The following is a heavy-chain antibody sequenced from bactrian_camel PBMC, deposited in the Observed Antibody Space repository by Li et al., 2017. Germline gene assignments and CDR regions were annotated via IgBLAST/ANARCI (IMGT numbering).Heavy chain of an antibody. Sequence: HVQLVESGGGSVQAGGSLRLSCAASGYTYGLNCMAWFRQAPGKQREGVAAFTSRTRSTEYSDSVKGRFTITQDDAGMSVYLQMNDLKPEDTAMYHCAAVASWNCPLGRDFRYWGYGMDWWGNGTQVTVS. CDR2: FTSRTRST. D-gene: IGHD2*01. CDR1: GYTYGLNC. V-gene: IGHV3S54*01. J-gene: IGHJ7*01.